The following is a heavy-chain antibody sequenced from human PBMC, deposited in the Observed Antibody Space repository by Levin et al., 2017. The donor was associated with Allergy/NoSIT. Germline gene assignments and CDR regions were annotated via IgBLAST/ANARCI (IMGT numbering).Heavy chain of an antibody. Sequence: SETLSLTCTVSGGSISSGGYYWSWIRQHPGKGLEWIGYIYYSGSTYYNPSLKSRVTISVDTSKNQFSLKLSSVTAADTAVYYCARDQAGSWYFAGVNWFDPWGQGTLVTVSS. V-gene: IGHV4-31*03. CDR3: ARDQAGSWYFAGVNWFDP. CDR1: GGSISSGGYY. J-gene: IGHJ5*02. CDR2: IYYSGST. D-gene: IGHD6-13*01.